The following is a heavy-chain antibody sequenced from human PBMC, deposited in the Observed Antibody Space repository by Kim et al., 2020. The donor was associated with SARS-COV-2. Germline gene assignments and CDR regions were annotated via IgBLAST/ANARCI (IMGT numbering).Heavy chain of an antibody. D-gene: IGHD6-19*01. CDR2: ISYDGSNK. CDR3: ARVYSSGWRPYYYYYCMDV. V-gene: IGHV3-30*04. J-gene: IGHJ6*02. Sequence: GGSLRLSCAASGFTFSSYAMHWVRQAPGKGLEWVAVISYDGSNKYYADSVKGRFTISRDNSKNTLYLQMNSLRAEDTAVYYCARVYSSGWRPYYYYYCMDVWGQGTTVTVS. CDR1: GFTFSSYA.